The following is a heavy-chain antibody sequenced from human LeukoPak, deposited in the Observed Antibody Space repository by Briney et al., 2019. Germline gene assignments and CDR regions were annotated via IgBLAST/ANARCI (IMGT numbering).Heavy chain of an antibody. D-gene: IGHD4-17*01. J-gene: IGHJ3*02. CDR3: ASGVTVTKTNAFDI. CDR2: IYTSGST. Sequence: PSETLSLTCTVSGGSISSYYRSWIRQPAGKGLQWIGRIYTSGSTNYNPSLKSLVTMSVDTSKNQFSLKLSSVTAADTAVYYCASGVTVTKTNAFDIWGQGTMVTVSS. CDR1: GGSISSYY. V-gene: IGHV4-4*07.